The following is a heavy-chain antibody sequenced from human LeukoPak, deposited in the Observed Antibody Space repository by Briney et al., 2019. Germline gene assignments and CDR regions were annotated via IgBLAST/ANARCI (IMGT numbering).Heavy chain of an antibody. CDR1: GFTFSSYA. CDR3: AGEYDSSGYYYSAFDY. D-gene: IGHD3-22*01. J-gene: IGHJ4*02. Sequence: PGGSLRLSCAASGFTFSSYAMHWVRQAPGKGLGWVAVISYDGSNKYYADSVKGRFTISRDNSKNTLYLQMNSLRAEDTAVYYCAGEYDSSGYYYSAFDYWGQGTLVTVSS. CDR2: ISYDGSNK. V-gene: IGHV3-30*04.